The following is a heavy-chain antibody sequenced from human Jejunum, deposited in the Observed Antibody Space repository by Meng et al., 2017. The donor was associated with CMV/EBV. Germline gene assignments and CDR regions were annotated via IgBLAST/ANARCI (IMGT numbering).Heavy chain of an antibody. CDR3: ARDHSNDKDYYYYGMDV. CDR2: IYYSGST. D-gene: IGHD4-11*01. CDR1: SISSYY. V-gene: IGHV4-59*01. Sequence: SISSYYWSWIRQPPGKGLEWIGYIYYSGSTNYNPSLKSRVTISVDTSKNQFSLKLSSVTAADTAVYYCARDHSNDKDYYYYGMDVWGQGTTVTVSS. J-gene: IGHJ6*02.